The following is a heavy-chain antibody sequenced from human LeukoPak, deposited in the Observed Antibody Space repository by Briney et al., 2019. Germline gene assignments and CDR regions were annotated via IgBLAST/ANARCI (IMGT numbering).Heavy chain of an antibody. V-gene: IGHV3-30-3*01. CDR3: ARDHSITMIVVVIAGFDY. J-gene: IGHJ4*02. CDR1: GFTFSSYA. CDR2: ISYDGSNK. Sequence: PGRSLRLSCAASGFTFSSYAMHWVRQAPGKGLEWVAVISYDGSNKYYADSVKGRFTISRDSPKNTLYLQMNSLRAEDTAVYYCARDHSITMIVVVIAGFDYWGQGTLVTVSS. D-gene: IGHD3-22*01.